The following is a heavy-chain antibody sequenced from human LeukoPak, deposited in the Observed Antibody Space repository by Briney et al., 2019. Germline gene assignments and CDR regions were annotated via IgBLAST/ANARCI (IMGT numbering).Heavy chain of an antibody. CDR1: GVSISSGGYS. J-gene: IGHJ4*02. Sequence: SQTLSLTCAVSGVSISSGGYSWSWIPQPPGKGLVWLVYIYHSGSTYYNPSLKSRVTISVDRSKNQFSLKLSSVTAADTAVYYCAGSYYYDSSGARKAGNFDYWGQGTLVTVSS. V-gene: IGHV4-30-2*01. CDR3: AGSYYYDSSGARKAGNFDY. D-gene: IGHD3-22*01. CDR2: IYHSGST.